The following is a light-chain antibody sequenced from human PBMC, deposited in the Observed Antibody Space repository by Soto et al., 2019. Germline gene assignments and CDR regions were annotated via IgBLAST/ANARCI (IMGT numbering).Light chain of an antibody. CDR3: SSYSSSSTQYV. CDR1: SSDVGGYKF. J-gene: IGLJ1*01. CDR2: EVS. V-gene: IGLV2-14*01. Sequence: QSALTQPVSVSGSPGHSITISCTGTSSDVGGYKFVSWYQQHPNKAPKLMIFEVSNRPSGVSNRFSGSKSGNTASLTISGLQAEDEADYYCSSYSSSSTQYVFGTGTKVTVL.